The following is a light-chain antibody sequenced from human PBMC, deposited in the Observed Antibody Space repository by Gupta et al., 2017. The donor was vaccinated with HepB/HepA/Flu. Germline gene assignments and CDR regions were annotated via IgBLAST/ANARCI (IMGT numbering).Light chain of an antibody. CDR2: DTS. CDR3: QQRRSWPIT. CDR1: QYVDIY. V-gene: IGKV3-11*01. J-gene: IGKJ5*01. Sequence: EIVLTQSPATLSVSPGERGTLSCKASQYVDIYLAWYQQIPGQPPRLLIYDTSNRATGTPARFSGSGSGTDFTLTIASLEPEDFAIYYCQQRRSWPITFGQGTRLEIK.